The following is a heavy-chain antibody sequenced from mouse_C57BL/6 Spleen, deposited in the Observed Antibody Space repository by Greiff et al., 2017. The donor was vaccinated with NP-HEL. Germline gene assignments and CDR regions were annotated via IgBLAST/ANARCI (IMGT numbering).Heavy chain of an antibody. CDR1: GYSFTGYF. J-gene: IGHJ4*01. D-gene: IGHD3-2*02. CDR3: ARWAQAVAMDY. V-gene: IGHV1-20*01. CDR2: INPYNGDT. Sequence: EVQLQQSGPELVKPGDSVKISCKASGYSFTGYFMNWVMQSHGKSLEWIGRINPYNGDTFYNQKFKGKATLTVDKSSSTAHMELRSLTSEDSAVYYCARWAQAVAMDYWGQGTSVTVSS.